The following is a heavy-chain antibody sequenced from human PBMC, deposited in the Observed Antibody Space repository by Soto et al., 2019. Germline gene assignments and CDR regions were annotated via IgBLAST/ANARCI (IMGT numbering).Heavy chain of an antibody. D-gene: IGHD3-10*01. CDR1: GGSFSGCY. CDR3: ARFEPYGSGSRVDY. V-gene: IGHV4-34*01. J-gene: IGHJ4*02. CDR2: INHSGST. Sequence: SETLSLTCAVYGGSFSGCYWSWIRQPPGKGLEWIGEINHSGSTNYNPSLKSRVTISVDTSKNQFSLKLSSVTAADTAVYYCARFEPYGSGSRVDYWGQGTLVTVSS.